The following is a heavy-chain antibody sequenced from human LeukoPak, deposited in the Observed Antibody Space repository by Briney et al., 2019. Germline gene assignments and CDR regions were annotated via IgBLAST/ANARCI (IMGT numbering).Heavy chain of an antibody. V-gene: IGHV1-2*02. J-gene: IGHJ4*02. CDR2: INPNSGGT. CDR3: ARDSEYDSSGYYFSLY. CDR1: GYTFTGYY. Sequence: ASVKVSCKASGYTFTGYYMHWVRQAPGQGLEWMGWINPNSGGTNYAQKFQGRVTMTRDTSISTAYMELSRLRSDDTAVYYCARDSEYDSSGYYFSLYWGQGTLVTVSS. D-gene: IGHD3-22*01.